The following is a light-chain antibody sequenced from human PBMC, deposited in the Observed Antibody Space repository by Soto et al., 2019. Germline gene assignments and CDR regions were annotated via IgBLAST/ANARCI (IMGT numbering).Light chain of an antibody. CDR3: SSYSSSSTLVL. V-gene: IGLV2-14*01. J-gene: IGLJ2*01. Sequence: QSVLTQPASVSGSPGQWITISCTGTSSDVGGYNYVSWYQQHPGKAPKFLIYEVSNRPSGVSSRFSGSKSGNTASLTISGLQAEDEADYYCSSYSSSSTLVLFGGGTKLTVL. CDR1: SSDVGGYNY. CDR2: EVS.